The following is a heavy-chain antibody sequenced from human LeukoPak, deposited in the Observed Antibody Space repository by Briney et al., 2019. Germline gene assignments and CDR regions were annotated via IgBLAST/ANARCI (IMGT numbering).Heavy chain of an antibody. CDR2: INAGNGNT. V-gene: IGHV1-3*01. Sequence: GASVKVSCKASGYTFTSYAMHWVRQAPGQRLEWMGWINAGNGNTKYSQKFQGRVTITRDTSASTAYMELSSLRSEDTAVYYCARESGYSYGSLYWGQGTLVTVSS. J-gene: IGHJ4*02. CDR3: ARESGYSYGSLY. D-gene: IGHD5-18*01. CDR1: GYTFTSYA.